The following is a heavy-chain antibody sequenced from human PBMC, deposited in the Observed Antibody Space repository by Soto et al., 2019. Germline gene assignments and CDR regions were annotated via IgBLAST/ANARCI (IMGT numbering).Heavy chain of an antibody. CDR3: ARVQGRYYYGSGSYYSDY. CDR2: INPSGGST. CDR1: GYTFTSYY. D-gene: IGHD3-10*01. V-gene: IGHV1-46*01. Sequence: GASVKVSCKASGYTFTSYYMHWVRQAPGQGLEWMGIINPSGGSTSYAQKFQGRVTMTRDTSTSTVYMELSSLRSEDTAVYYCARVQGRYYYGSGSYYSDYWGQGTLVTVSS. J-gene: IGHJ4*02.